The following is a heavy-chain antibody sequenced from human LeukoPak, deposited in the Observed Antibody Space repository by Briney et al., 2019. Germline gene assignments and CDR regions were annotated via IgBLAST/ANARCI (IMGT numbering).Heavy chain of an antibody. J-gene: IGHJ6*02. CDR3: ARGGSWYYYGMDV. D-gene: IGHD6-13*01. CDR2: IIPIFGTA. Sequence: GSSVTVSFKSSVGTFSSYAISWVRQAPGQGLEWMGGIIPIFGTANYAQKFQGRVTITADESTSTAYMELSSLRSEDTAVYYCARGGSWYYYGMDVWGQGTTVTVSS. V-gene: IGHV1-69*01. CDR1: VGTFSSYA.